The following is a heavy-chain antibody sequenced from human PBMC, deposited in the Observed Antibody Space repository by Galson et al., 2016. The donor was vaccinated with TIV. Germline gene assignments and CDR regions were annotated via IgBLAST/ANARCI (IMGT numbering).Heavy chain of an antibody. V-gene: IGHV4-39*02. CDR1: GDSINSGNYY. Sequence: LSLTCTVSGDSINSGNYYWAWFRQPPGKRLEWIGSVYYVGSTYYNPSLKSRVTIFVDTSKTHFSLKVNSVTAADTAVYYCAKDRLWEEWLDPLDTWGQGTLVTVSS. CDR2: VYYVGST. CDR3: AKDRLWEEWLDPLDT. D-gene: IGHD6-19*01. J-gene: IGHJ5*02.